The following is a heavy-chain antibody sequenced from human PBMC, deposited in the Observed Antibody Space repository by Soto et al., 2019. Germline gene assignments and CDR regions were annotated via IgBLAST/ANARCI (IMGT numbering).Heavy chain of an antibody. CDR3: ARGTDYAQLASYLYCLDV. D-gene: IGHD4-17*01. J-gene: IGHJ6*02. CDR1: GGSVTSYY. V-gene: IGHV4-59*02. Sequence: SETLSLTCTVSGGSVTSYYWSWIRQPPGKGMEWIGYLYYSGSTSYNPSLKSRVTMSVDMSKNQFSLTLTSVTAADTAVYYCARGTDYAQLASYLYCLDVWGQGTTVTASS. CDR2: LYYSGST.